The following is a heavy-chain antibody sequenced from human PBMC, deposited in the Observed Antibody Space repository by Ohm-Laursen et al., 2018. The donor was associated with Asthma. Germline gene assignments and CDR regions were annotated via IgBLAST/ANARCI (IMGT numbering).Heavy chain of an antibody. CDR2: ISWNSGSI. D-gene: IGHD6-13*01. J-gene: IGHJ6*02. Sequence: SLRLSCSASGFTFSSYGMHWVRQAPGKGLEWVSGISWNSGSIGYADSVKGRFTISRDNAKNSLYLQMNSLRAEDTALYYCAKSQAAGTRGYYYYGMDVWGQGTTVTVSS. CDR3: AKSQAAGTRGYYYYGMDV. CDR1: GFTFSSYG. V-gene: IGHV3-9*01.